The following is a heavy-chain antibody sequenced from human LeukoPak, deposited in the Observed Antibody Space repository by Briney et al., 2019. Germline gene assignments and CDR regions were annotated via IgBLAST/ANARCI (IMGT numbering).Heavy chain of an antibody. CDR3: AKVSGSSPRYALDV. J-gene: IGHJ6*02. Sequence: GGSLRLSCSASGFTFSNYTMHWVRQAPGKGLEYVSAISSNGDSTYYADSVKGRFTISRDNSKNTLYLQMNSLRAEDTAVYYCAKVSGSSPRYALDVWGQGTTVTVSS. CDR2: ISSNGDST. CDR1: GFTFSNYT. V-gene: IGHV3-64*04. D-gene: IGHD3-10*01.